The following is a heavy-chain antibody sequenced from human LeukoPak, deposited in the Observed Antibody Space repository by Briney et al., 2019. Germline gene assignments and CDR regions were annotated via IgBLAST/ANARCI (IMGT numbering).Heavy chain of an antibody. CDR2: IYYSGNT. CDR3: ARQTGSGLFILP. CDR1: GVSISSSNSY. V-gene: IGHV4-39*01. J-gene: IGHJ4*02. D-gene: IGHD3/OR15-3a*01. Sequence: PSETLSLTCTVSGVSISSSNSYWGWIRQPPGKGLEWMGSIYYSGNTYYNASLKSQVSISIDTSKNRFSLKLTSVTAADTAVYYCARQTGSGLFILPGGQGTLVTVSS.